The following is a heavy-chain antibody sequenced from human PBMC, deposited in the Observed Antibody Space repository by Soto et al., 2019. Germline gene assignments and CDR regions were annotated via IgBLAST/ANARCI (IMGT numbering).Heavy chain of an antibody. CDR3: AREGAMVRGVLYYYYYYGMDV. D-gene: IGHD3-10*01. J-gene: IGHJ6*02. CDR1: GGSFSGYY. V-gene: IGHV4-34*01. CDR2: INHSGST. Sequence: SETLSLTCAVYGGSFSGYYWSWIRQPPGKGLEWIGEINHSGSTNYNPSLKSRVTISVDTSRNQFSLKLSSVTAADTAVYYCAREGAMVRGVLYYYYYYGMDVWGQGTTVTVSS.